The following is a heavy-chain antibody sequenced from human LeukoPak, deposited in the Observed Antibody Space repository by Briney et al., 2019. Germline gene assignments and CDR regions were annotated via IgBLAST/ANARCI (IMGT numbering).Heavy chain of an antibody. Sequence: GESLKISCKGSGYSFTNFWIGWVRQMPGKGLEWMGVISPGDSGIRYSPSFQGQVTISVDKSISTACLQWSSLKASDSAMYYCAAGGASAPWGQGTLVTVSS. CDR2: ISPGDSGI. D-gene: IGHD3-16*01. V-gene: IGHV5-51*01. CDR3: AAGGASAP. J-gene: IGHJ5*02. CDR1: GYSFTNFW.